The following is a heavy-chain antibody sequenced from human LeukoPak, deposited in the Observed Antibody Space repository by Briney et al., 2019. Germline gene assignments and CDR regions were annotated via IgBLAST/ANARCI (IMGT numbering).Heavy chain of an antibody. CDR3: ARDRAYCSGGSCYFAWFDP. D-gene: IGHD2-15*01. CDR1: GYTFTSYY. Sequence: AASVKVSCKASGYTFTSYYMHWVRQAPGQGLEWMGIINPSGGSTNYAQKFQGRVTMTRDTSISTAYMELSRLRSDDTAVYYCARDRAYCSGGSCYFAWFDPWGQGTLVTVSS. CDR2: INPSGGST. V-gene: IGHV1-2*02. J-gene: IGHJ5*02.